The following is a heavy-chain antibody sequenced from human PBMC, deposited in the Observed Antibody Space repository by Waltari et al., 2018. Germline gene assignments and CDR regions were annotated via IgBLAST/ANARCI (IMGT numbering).Heavy chain of an antibody. CDR1: AGTFSTYG. CDR2: IIPFFGSP. V-gene: IGHV1-69*06. J-gene: IGHJ4*02. D-gene: IGHD3-22*01. Sequence: QVQLLQSGAEVKKPGSSVKLSCQAPAGTFSTYGISWVRQAPGKRLEWMGKIIPFFGSPDYAENFQGRITITADKSTTTTYLELSSLRSDDTAVYYCARIPYYYDKAPLDSWGQGTLVTVSP. CDR3: ARIPYYYDKAPLDS.